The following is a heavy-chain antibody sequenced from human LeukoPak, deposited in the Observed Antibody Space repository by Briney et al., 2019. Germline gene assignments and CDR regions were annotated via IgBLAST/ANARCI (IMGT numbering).Heavy chain of an antibody. D-gene: IGHD3-9*01. CDR2: IYYSGST. J-gene: IGHJ5*02. Sequence: SETLSLTCTVSGGSISRYYWSWIRQPPGKGLEWIGYIYYSGSTNYNPTLKTRVTISVDTSKNQFSLKLSSVTAADTAVYYCAGHGSFILTGPRRWFDPWGQGTLVTVSS. CDR1: GGSISRYY. V-gene: IGHV4-59*08. CDR3: AGHGSFILTGPRRWFDP.